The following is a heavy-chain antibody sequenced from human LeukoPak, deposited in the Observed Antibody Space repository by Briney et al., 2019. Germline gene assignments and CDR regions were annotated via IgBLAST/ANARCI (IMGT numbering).Heavy chain of an antibody. D-gene: IGHD3-16*02. J-gene: IGHJ4*02. V-gene: IGHV3-43D*04. CDR3: AKIRRRYSSRHYFES. CDR2: FSWDGGST. CDR1: GFAFQDFG. Sequence: GGFLRLSCTASGFAFQDFGMHWVRQVPGKGLEWVSVFSWDGGSTYYADSVKGRFTISRDISTNTLYLQMSGLGADDSGMYYCAKIRRRYSSRHYFESWGQGTLVTVSS.